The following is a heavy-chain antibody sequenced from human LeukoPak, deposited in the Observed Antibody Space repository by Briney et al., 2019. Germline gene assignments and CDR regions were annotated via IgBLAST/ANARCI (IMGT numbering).Heavy chain of an antibody. CDR2: ISSSSSYI. J-gene: IGHJ6*03. Sequence: GGSLRLSCAASGFTFSSYSMNWVRQAPGKGLEWVSSISSSSSYIYYADSVKGRFTISRDNAKNSLYLQMNSLRAEDTAVYYCARESSIAARQAPTDHYYMDVWGKGTTVTVSS. CDR3: ARESSIAARQAPTDHYYMDV. CDR1: GFTFSSYS. V-gene: IGHV3-21*01. D-gene: IGHD6-6*01.